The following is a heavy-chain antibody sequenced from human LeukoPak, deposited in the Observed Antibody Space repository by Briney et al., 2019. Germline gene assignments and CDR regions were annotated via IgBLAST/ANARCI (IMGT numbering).Heavy chain of an antibody. CDR3: ARVKDSSSSSRY. Sequence: GGSLRLSCAASGFTFSSYSMNWVRQAPGKGLEWVSSISSSGSYIYYADSVKGRFTISRDNAKNSLYLQMNSLRAEDTAVYYCARVKDSSSSSRYWGQGTLVTVSS. J-gene: IGHJ4*02. CDR2: ISSSGSYI. CDR1: GFTFSSYS. D-gene: IGHD6-6*01. V-gene: IGHV3-21*01.